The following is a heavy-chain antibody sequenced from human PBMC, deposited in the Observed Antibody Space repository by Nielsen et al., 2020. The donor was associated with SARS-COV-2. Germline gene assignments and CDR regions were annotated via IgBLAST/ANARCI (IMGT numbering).Heavy chain of an antibody. CDR3: ARARAIIFGLVMSYGMDV. CDR1: GYTFTDYY. CDR2: INPYSGGT. J-gene: IGHJ6*02. D-gene: IGHD3/OR15-3a*01. Sequence: ASVKVSCKASGYTFTDYYIHWVRQAPGQGLEWMGRINPYSGGTNYAQKFQGTVTMTRDASISTVYMELTSDDTAVYYCARARAIIFGLVMSYGMDVWGQGTTVAVSS. V-gene: IGHV1-2*06.